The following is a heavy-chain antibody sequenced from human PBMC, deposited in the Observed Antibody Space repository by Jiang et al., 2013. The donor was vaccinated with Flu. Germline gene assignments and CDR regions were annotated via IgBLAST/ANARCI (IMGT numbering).Heavy chain of an antibody. CDR3: ARISMVRGVYYYYGMDV. CDR2: TYYRSKWYN. J-gene: IGHJ6*02. Sequence: SSDSAAWNWIRQSPSRGLEWLGRTYYRSKWYNDYAVSVKSRITIQTPDTSKNQFSLQLNSVTPEDTAVYYCARISMVRGVYYYYGMDVWGQGTTVSVSS. CDR1: SSDSAA. V-gene: IGHV6-1*01. D-gene: IGHD3-10*01.